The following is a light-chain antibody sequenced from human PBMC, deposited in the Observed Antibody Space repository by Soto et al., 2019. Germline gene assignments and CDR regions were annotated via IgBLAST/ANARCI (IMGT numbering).Light chain of an antibody. CDR3: QHYNSYPWT. J-gene: IGKJ1*01. V-gene: IGKV1-5*03. CDR1: QSISSL. Sequence: DIQMTQSPSTLSASVGDRVTITCRASQSISSLLAWYQRKPGKAPKLLIYKASSLESGVPSRFSGSGSGTEFLLTISSLQPDDVATYYCQHYNSYPWTFGQGTKVEIK. CDR2: KAS.